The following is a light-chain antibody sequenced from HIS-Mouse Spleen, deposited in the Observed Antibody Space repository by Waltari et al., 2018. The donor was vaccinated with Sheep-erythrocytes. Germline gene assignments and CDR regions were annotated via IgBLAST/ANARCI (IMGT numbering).Light chain of an antibody. CDR1: KLGDKY. V-gene: IGLV3-1*01. J-gene: IGLJ2*01. CDR2: QDG. CDR3: QAWDSSTAV. Sequence: SYELTQSPSVSLSPGQTASITCSGDKLGDKYAYWYQQKPGQSPVLVIYQDGKRPSGVPARFSCSNPGNTATLTISGTQAMDEADYYCQAWDSSTAVFGGGTKLTVL.